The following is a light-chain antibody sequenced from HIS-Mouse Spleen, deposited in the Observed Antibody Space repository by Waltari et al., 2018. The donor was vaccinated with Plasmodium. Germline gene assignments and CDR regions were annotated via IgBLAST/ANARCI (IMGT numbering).Light chain of an antibody. CDR2: DAS. J-gene: IGKJ3*01. V-gene: IGKV1-33*01. CDR1: QDISNY. Sequence: DFQMTQSPSSRSASDGNRVTTTCQASQDISNYLNWYQQKPGKAPKLLIYDASNLETGVPSRFSGSGSGTDFTFTISSLQPEDIATYYCQQYDNLPPLFTFGPGTKVDIK. CDR3: QQYDNLPPLFT.